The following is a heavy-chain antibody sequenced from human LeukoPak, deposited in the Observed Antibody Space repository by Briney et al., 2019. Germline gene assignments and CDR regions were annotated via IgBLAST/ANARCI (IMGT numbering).Heavy chain of an antibody. Sequence: GGSLRLSCAGSGFTFSNSWMGWVRQAPGKGLEWVANVQHIGGETYYVDSVKGRFTISRDNAKNSVYLQMNSLGADYTAVYYCATYSILNAREFRYWGQGTLVTVTS. V-gene: IGHV3-7*01. CDR3: ATYSILNAREFRY. CDR2: VQHIGGET. J-gene: IGHJ1*01. CDR1: GFTFSNSW. D-gene: IGHD4-11*01.